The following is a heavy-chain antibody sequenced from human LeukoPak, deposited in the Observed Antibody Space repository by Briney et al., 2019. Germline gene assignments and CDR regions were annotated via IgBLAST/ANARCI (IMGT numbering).Heavy chain of an antibody. V-gene: IGHV3-30*03. J-gene: IGHJ6*03. CDR3: VHSRQPYYYYYYMDV. Sequence: GGSLRLSCAASGFTFSSYGMHWVRQAPGKGLEWVAVISYDGSKKYYADSVKGRFTISRDNSKNTLYLQMNSLRAEDTAVYYCVHSRQPYYYYYYMDVWGKGTTVTVSS. CDR1: GFTFSSYG. D-gene: IGHD6-13*01. CDR2: ISYDGSKK.